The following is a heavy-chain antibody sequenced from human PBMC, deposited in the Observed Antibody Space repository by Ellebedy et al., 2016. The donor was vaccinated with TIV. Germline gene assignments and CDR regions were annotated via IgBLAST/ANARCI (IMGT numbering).Heavy chain of an antibody. CDR2: IVGSGS. D-gene: IGHD3-16*01. CDR3: ARGRSGTYIHHAFDC. Sequence: GESLKISCAASGFTFSPYAMSWVRQAPGKGLEWVSGIVGSGSQKYADSVKGRLTISRDNSKNTLYLQMNSLRAEDTAMYYCARGRSGTYIHHAFDCWGQGTLVTVSS. V-gene: IGHV3-23*01. CDR1: GFTFSPYA. J-gene: IGHJ4*02.